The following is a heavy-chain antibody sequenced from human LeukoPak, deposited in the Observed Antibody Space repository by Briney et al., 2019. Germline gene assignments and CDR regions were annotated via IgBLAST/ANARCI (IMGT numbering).Heavy chain of an antibody. Sequence: ASVKVCCKASGYTFTDYYINWGRQAPGQGLEWMGWINPNSGDTNYAQKFQDRVTMTRDTSISTAYIELNLLRSDDTAVYYCARGDSYGSPKVVAAWGQGTLVTVSS. V-gene: IGHV1-2*02. J-gene: IGHJ5*02. CDR2: INPNSGDT. D-gene: IGHD3-10*01. CDR1: GYTFTDYY. CDR3: ARGDSYGSPKVVAA.